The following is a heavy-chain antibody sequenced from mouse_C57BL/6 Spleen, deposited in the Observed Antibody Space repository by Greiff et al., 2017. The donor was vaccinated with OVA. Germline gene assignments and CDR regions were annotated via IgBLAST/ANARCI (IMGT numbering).Heavy chain of an antibody. Sequence: VQLQQPGAELVKPGASVKMSCKASGYTFTSYWINWVKQRPGQGLEWIGDIYPGSGSTNYNEKFKSKATLTVDTSSSTAYMQLSSLTSEDSAVYYCTYYGSSYWYFDVWGTGTTVTVSS. V-gene: IGHV1-55*01. D-gene: IGHD1-1*01. CDR1: GYTFTSYW. CDR3: TYYGSSYWYFDV. J-gene: IGHJ1*03. CDR2: IYPGSGST.